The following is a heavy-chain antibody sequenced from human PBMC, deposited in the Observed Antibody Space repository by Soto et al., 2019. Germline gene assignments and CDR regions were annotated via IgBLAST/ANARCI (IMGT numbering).Heavy chain of an antibody. J-gene: IGHJ5*02. CDR3: ARASSGWYGGGFDP. Sequence: QVQLQQWGAGLLKPSETLSLTCAGYGGSFSGYYWSWIRQPPGKGLEWIGEINHSGSTNYNPSLKSRVTISVDTSKNQFSLKLSSVTAADTAVYYCARASSGWYGGGFDPWGQGTLVTVSS. D-gene: IGHD6-19*01. CDR2: INHSGST. CDR1: GGSFSGYY. V-gene: IGHV4-34*01.